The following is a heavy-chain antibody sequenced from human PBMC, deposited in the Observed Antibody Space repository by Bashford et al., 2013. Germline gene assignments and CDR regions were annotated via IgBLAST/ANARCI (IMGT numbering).Heavy chain of an antibody. CDR3: AILPRSGTGAFDI. D-gene: IGHD3-10*01. CDR2: IYPGDSDT. V-gene: IGHV5-51*01. J-gene: IGHJ3*02. Sequence: WVRQMPGKGLEWMGIIYPGDSDTRYSPSFQGQVTISADKSISTAYLQWSSLKASDTAMYYCAILPRSGTGAFDIWGQGTMVTVSS.